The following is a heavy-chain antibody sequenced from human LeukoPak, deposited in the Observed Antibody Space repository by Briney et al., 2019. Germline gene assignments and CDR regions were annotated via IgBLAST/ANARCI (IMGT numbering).Heavy chain of an antibody. J-gene: IGHJ3*02. CDR2: INPNSGGT. V-gene: IGHV1-2*02. CDR3: ASLSGWYDAFDI. D-gene: IGHD6-19*01. Sequence: GWINPNSGGTNYAQKFQGRVTMTRDTSISTAYMELSRLRSDDTAVYYCASLSGWYDAFDIWGQGTMVTVSS.